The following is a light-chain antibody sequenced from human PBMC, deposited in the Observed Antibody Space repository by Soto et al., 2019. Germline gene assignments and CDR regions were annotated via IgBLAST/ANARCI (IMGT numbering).Light chain of an antibody. CDR2: EDN. CDR3: QSYDSSNQV. V-gene: IGLV6-57*01. CDR1: SGSIASNY. J-gene: IGLJ2*01. Sequence: NFMLTQPHSVSESPGKTVTISCTRSSGSIASNYVQWYQQRPGSSPTTVIYEDNRRPSGVPDRFSGSIDSSSNSASLTISXXXXXXXXXYYCQSYDSSNQVFGGGTKLTVL.